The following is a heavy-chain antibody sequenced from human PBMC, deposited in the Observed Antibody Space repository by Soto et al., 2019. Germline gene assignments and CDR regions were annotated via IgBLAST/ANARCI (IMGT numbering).Heavy chain of an antibody. D-gene: IGHD5-18*01. V-gene: IGHV4-4*02. CDR1: GVSISSHDW. CDR3: ATRDTGRVY. CDR2: SHQSGNT. Sequence: VQLQESGPGLVKPSGTLSLTCAVSGVSISSHDWWTWVRQPPGKGLEWIGESHQSGNTNYNSSLESRVTISLDKSKNQFSLQLSSVTVADTAVYYCATRDTGRVYWGQGTLVTVSS. J-gene: IGHJ4*02.